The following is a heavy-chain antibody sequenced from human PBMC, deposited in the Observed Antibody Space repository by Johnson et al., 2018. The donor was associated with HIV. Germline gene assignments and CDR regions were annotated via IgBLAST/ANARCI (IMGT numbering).Heavy chain of an antibody. D-gene: IGHD2-2*02. CDR2: LSYDGSKK. J-gene: IGHJ3*02. CDR3: ARPSLYGVGWAFDI. V-gene: IGHV3-30*14. Sequence: QVQLVESGGGVVQPGPSLRLSCAASKFSFSGYSMHWVRQAPGEGLEWVAVLSYDGSKKFYADSVKGRFTISRDNSKNTLYLQMNSRRAEDTAVYSCARPSLYGVGWAFDIWGQGTMVTVSS. CDR1: KFSFSGYS.